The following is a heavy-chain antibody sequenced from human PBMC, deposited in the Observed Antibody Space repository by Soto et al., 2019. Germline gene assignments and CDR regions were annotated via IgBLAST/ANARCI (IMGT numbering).Heavy chain of an antibody. CDR1: GGSISSSNW. V-gene: IGHV4-4*02. Sequence: PSETLSLTCAVSGGSISSSNWWSWVRQPPGKGLEWIGEIYHSGSTNYNPSLKSRVTISVDKSKNQFSLKLSSVTAADTAVYYCARAGIMITFGGVRYYYGMDVWGQGTTVTVS. D-gene: IGHD3-16*01. CDR3: ARAGIMITFGGVRYYYGMDV. J-gene: IGHJ6*02. CDR2: IYHSGST.